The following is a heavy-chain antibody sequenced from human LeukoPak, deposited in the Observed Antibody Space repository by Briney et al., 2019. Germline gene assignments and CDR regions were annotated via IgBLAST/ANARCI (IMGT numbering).Heavy chain of an antibody. V-gene: IGHV4-59*12. D-gene: IGHD2-2*01. CDR3: ARDQEHCSGTSCYPYWYDS. CDR2: MFYSGNT. J-gene: IGHJ5*01. CDR1: GGSMINYY. Sequence: SETLSLTCTVSGGSMINYYWSWIRQPPGKGLEWIGRMFYSGNTDYNPSLKSRLTMSIDTSKNQFSLKLSSVTAADTAVYFCARDQEHCSGTSCYPYWYDSWGQGTLVTVSS.